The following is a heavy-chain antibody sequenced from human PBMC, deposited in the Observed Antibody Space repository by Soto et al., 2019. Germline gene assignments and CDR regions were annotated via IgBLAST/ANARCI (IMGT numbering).Heavy chain of an antibody. J-gene: IGHJ5*02. CDR3: THVSLLRYFDWLSSLGGP. CDR1: GFTFSNVW. CDR2: IKSKTNGGTT. D-gene: IGHD3-9*01. Sequence: PGGSLRLSCAASGFTFSNVWMSWVRQAPGKGLEWVGRIKSKTNGGTTDYAAPVKGRFTISRDDSKNTLYLQMNSLKTEDTAVYYCTHVSLLRYFDWLSSLGGPWGQGTLVTVSS. V-gene: IGHV3-15*01.